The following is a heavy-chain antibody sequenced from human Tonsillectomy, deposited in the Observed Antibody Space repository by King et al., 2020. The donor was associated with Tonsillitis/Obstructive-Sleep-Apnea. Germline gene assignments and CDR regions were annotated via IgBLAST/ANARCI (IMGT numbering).Heavy chain of an antibody. CDR1: GFTFSTYL. CDR2: INSDGSST. Sequence: VQLVESGGGLVQPGGSLRLSCAASGFTFSTYLMHWVRQAPGKGLVWVSRINSDGSSTSYADSVKGRFTISRDNAKNTLYLQMSSLRAEDTAVYYCARGDAGCCSGSSYSDYYYYYMDVWGKGTTVTVSS. CDR3: ARGDAGCCSGSSYSDYYYYYMDV. J-gene: IGHJ6*03. D-gene: IGHD2-15*01. V-gene: IGHV3-74*01.